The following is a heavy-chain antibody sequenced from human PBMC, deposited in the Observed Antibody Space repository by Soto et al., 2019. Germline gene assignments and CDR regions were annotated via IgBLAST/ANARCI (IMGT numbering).Heavy chain of an antibody. Sequence: GGSLRLSCAASGFTFSSYAMSWVRQAPGKGLEWVSAISGSGGSTYYADSVKGRFTISRDNSKNTLYLQMNSLRAEDTAVYYCAKDTGRPRRDGYDPGYWGQGTLVTVSS. CDR2: ISGSGGST. CDR3: AKDTGRPRRDGYDPGY. CDR1: GFTFSSYA. J-gene: IGHJ4*02. D-gene: IGHD5-12*01. V-gene: IGHV3-23*01.